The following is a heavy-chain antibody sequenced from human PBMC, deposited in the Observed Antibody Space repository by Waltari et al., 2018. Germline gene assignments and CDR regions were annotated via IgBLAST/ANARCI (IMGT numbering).Heavy chain of an antibody. CDR3: ARGKFTAFDI. Sequence: QVQLQQSGPGLVKPSQTLSLTCAVSGDSLFTTSVAWNWIRQSPSRGLEWLGRTYYRSQWRNDYALSVKGRITVNPDTSKNHFSLQLDSVTPDDTAVYYCARGKFTAFDIWGQGTMVTV. CDR1: GDSLFTTSVA. V-gene: IGHV6-1*01. J-gene: IGHJ3*02. CDR2: TYYRSQWRN.